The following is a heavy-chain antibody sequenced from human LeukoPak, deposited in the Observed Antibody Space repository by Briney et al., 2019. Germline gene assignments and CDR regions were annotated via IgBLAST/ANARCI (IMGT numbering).Heavy chain of an antibody. Sequence: SETLSLTCTVSRGSIISYFWSWVRQPPGRGLEWIGFISSSGSTSYNPSLGSRVTISVDTSKNQFSLRQSSVTAADTAIYYCARHYGSAKFFDYWGQGILVTVSS. CDR1: RGSIISYF. D-gene: IGHD4-17*01. J-gene: IGHJ4*02. CDR2: ISSSGST. CDR3: ARHYGSAKFFDY. V-gene: IGHV4-59*08.